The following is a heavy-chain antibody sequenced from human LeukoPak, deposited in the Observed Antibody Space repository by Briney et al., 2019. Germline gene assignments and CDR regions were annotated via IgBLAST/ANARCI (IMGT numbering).Heavy chain of an antibody. V-gene: IGHV1-69*13. CDR1: GGSFSRYA. Sequence: ASVKVSCKASGGSFSRYAISWVRQAPGQGLEWMGGIIPIFGTANYAQKFQGRVTITADESTRTAYMELRTLRSEDTAMYYCARGSGETGGYYYVYWGRGTPVTVSS. CDR2: IIPIFGTA. D-gene: IGHD3-22*01. CDR3: ARGSGETGGYYYVY. J-gene: IGHJ4*02.